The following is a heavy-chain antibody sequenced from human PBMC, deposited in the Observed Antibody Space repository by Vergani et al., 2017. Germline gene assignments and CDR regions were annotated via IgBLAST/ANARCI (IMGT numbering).Heavy chain of an antibody. CDR1: GGSISSYY. D-gene: IGHD1-1*01. CDR3: ARDRTGTKFDY. Sequence: QVQLQESGPGLAKPSETLSLTCTVSGGSISSYYWSWIRQPPGKGLEWIGYIYYSGSTNYNPSLKSRVTISVDTSKNQFSLKLSSVTAADTAVYYCARDRTGTKFDYWGQGTLVTVSS. J-gene: IGHJ4*02. V-gene: IGHV4-59*01. CDR2: IYYSGST.